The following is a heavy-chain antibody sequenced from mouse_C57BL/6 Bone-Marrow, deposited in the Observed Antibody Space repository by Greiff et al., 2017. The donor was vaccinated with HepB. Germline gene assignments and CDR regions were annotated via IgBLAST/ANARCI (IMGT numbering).Heavy chain of an antibody. J-gene: IGHJ3*01. CDR2: INPNNGGT. V-gene: IGHV1-26*01. CDR1: GYTFTDYY. D-gene: IGHD2-4*01. Sequence: VQLQQSGPELVKPGASVKISCKASGYTFTDYYMNWVKQSHGKSLEWIGDINPNNGGTSYNQKVKGKATLTVDKSSSTAYMELRSLTSEDSAVYYCIYDYDVAYWGQGTLVTVSA. CDR3: IYDYDVAY.